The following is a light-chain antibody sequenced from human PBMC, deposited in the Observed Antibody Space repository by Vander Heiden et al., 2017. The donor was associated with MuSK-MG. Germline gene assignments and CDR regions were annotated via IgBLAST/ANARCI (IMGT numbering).Light chain of an antibody. CDR3: QQDGSSPKLT. CDR2: GAS. Sequence: EIVLTQSPGTLSLSPGERATLSCRASQSVSSSYLAWYQQKPGQAPRLLIYGASSRATGIPDRFSGSGSGTDFTLTISRLEPEDFAVYYCQQDGSSPKLTFGGGTKVEIK. J-gene: IGKJ4*01. CDR1: QSVSSSY. V-gene: IGKV3-20*01.